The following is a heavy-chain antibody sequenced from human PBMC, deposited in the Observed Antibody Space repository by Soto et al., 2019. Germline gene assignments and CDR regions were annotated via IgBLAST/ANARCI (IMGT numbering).Heavy chain of an antibody. Sequence: GASVKVSCKASGYTFTSYAMHWVRQAPGQRLEWMGWINASGGSTRYAQKFQGRVTMTRDTSTSTVYMELSSLRSEDTAVYYCASAAGALWFGDPRPPYYYYYGMDVWGQGTTVTVSS. D-gene: IGHD3-10*01. CDR3: ASAAGALWFGDPRPPYYYYYGMDV. CDR2: INASGGST. V-gene: IGHV1-3*01. J-gene: IGHJ6*02. CDR1: GYTFTSYA.